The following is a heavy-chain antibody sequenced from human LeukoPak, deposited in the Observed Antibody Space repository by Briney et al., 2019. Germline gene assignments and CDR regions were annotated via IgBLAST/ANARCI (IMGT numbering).Heavy chain of an antibody. CDR3: ARTYSSGQGAYY. V-gene: IGHV4-39*07. D-gene: IGHD6-19*01. Sequence: SETLSLTCTVSGDSISGSGCYRAWIRQSPRKGLEWIASIHSGGTTYYNPSFQSRVTISVDTSNNQFSLRLSSVTAADTALYYCARTYSSGQGAYYWGQGALVTVSA. J-gene: IGHJ4*02. CDR2: IHSGGTT. CDR1: GDSISGSGCY.